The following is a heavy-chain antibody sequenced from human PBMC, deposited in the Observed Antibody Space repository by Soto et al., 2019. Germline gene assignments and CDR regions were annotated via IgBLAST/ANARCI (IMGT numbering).Heavy chain of an antibody. Sequence: GGPLRRSCAASVFTFSSYGMHWVRQAPGKGLEWVAVISYDGSNKYYADSVKGRFTISRDNSKNTLYLQMNSLRAEDTAVYYCAKGGYSYGNWFDPWGQGTLVSVSS. CDR3: AKGGYSYGNWFDP. D-gene: IGHD5-18*01. V-gene: IGHV3-30*18. J-gene: IGHJ5*02. CDR1: VFTFSSYG. CDR2: ISYDGSNK.